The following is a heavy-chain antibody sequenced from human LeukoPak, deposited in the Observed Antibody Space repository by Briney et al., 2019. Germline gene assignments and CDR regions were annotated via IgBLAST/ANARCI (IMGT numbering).Heavy chain of an antibody. D-gene: IGHD2-8*01. J-gene: IGHJ4*02. CDR1: GFTFSSYA. Sequence: GGSLRLSCAASGFTFSSYAMHWVRQAPGKGLEWVAVISYDGSNKYYADSVTGRFTISRDNSKNTVYLQMNRLRPEDTAVYYCAKGGPLGDTNRFDHWGQGTLVSVSS. CDR2: ISYDGSNK. CDR3: AKGGPLGDTNRFDH. V-gene: IGHV3-30*04.